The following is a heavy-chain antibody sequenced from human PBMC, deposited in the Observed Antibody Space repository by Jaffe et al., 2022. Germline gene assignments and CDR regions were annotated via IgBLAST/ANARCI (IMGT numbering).Heavy chain of an antibody. CDR3: ARGWYGDYVNYYYYMDV. V-gene: IGHV1-8*01. J-gene: IGHJ6*03. CDR2: MNPNSGNT. D-gene: IGHD4-17*01. Sequence: QVQLVQSGAEVKKPGASVKVSCKASGYTFTSYDINWVRQAAGQGLEWMGWMNPNSGNTGYAQNFQGRVTMTRNTSITTAYMELSSLRSEDTAVYYCARGWYGDYVNYYYYMDVWGKGTTVTVSS. CDR1: GYTFTSYD.